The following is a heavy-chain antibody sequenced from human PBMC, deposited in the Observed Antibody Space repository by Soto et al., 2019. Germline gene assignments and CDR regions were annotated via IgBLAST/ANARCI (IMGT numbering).Heavy chain of an antibody. CDR3: ARDQTKWINDAYDL. V-gene: IGHV1-18*01. CDR1: GYTFIHYD. Sequence: QVQLVQSGADVKKPGASVKLSCKASGYTFIHYDIGWVRQAPGQGPEWLGWISPSTGKTDYPQKFQDRVSMTTDTSTTTAYMELRSLRSDDTAVYYCARDQTKWINDAYDLWGQGTMVTVSS. J-gene: IGHJ3*01. D-gene: IGHD2-2*03. CDR2: ISPSTGKT.